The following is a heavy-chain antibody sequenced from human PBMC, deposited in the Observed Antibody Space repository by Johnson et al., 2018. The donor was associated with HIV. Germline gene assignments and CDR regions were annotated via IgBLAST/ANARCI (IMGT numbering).Heavy chain of an antibody. CDR2: MSGSGAVT. Sequence: VQLVESGGGVVQPGRSLRLSCVASGFTFSTYAMSWVRQAPGKGLEWVSAMSGSGAVTYYADSVKGRFTISRDNSKNRLFLQMNSLRAEDTAVYYCAKDPAVVPPICFDVWGQGTVVTVSS. J-gene: IGHJ3*01. CDR1: GFTFSTYA. D-gene: IGHD3-22*01. CDR3: AKDPAVVPPICFDV. V-gene: IGHV3-23*04.